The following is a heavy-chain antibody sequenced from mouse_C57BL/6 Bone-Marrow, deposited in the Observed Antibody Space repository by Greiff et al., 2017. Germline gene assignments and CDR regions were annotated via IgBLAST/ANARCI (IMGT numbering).Heavy chain of an antibody. CDR2: INPSNGGT. CDR1: GYTFTSYW. J-gene: IGHJ4*01. V-gene: IGHV1-53*01. CDR3: AREGGYYELYAMGY. D-gene: IGHD2-3*01. Sequence: QVQLQQPGTELVKPGASVKLSCKASGYTFTSYWMHWVKQRPGQGLEWIGNINPSNGGTNYNEKFKSKATLTVDKSSSTAYMQLSSLTSEDSAVYDGAREGGYYELYAMGYWGQGTAVTVSS.